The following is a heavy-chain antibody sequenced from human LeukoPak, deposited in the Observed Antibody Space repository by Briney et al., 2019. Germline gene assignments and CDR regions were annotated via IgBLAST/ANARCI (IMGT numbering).Heavy chain of an antibody. CDR3: AKDPAVTTIGVIDY. CDR2: ISGSGGST. CDR1: GFTFSSYA. V-gene: IGHV3-23*01. Sequence: GGSLRLSCAAPGFTFSSYAMSWVRQAPGKGLEWVSAISGSGGSTYYADSVKGRFTISRDNSKNTLYLQMNSLRAEDTAVYYCAKDPAVTTIGVIDYWGQGTLVTVSS. J-gene: IGHJ4*02. D-gene: IGHD4-17*01.